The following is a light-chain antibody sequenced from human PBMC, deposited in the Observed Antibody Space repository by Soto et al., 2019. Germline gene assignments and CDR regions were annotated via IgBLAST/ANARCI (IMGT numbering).Light chain of an antibody. CDR2: SAS. CDR1: QSISTE. CDR3: QQVNNWPLT. Sequence: IVMTQSPATLSVSPGERATLSCRASQSISTELAWYQQKPGQPPRLLIYSASTRATGVPARFTGSGSGSEFTLTISWLQSEEFAVYYCQQVNNWPLTFGQGTRLEI. J-gene: IGKJ2*01. V-gene: IGKV3-15*01.